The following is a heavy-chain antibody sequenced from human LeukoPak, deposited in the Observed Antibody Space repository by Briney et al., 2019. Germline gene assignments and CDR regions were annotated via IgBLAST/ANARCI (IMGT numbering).Heavy chain of an antibody. V-gene: IGHV3-30*04. D-gene: IGHD1-26*01. CDR2: ISYDGSNK. CDR1: GFTFSSYA. CDR3: ARTGGSYPYYFEY. J-gene: IGHJ4*02. Sequence: TGGSLRLSCAASGFTFSSYAMHWVRQAPGKGLEWVAVISYDGSNKYYADSVKGRFTLSRDNAKNSLYLQMNSLRAEDTAVYYCARTGGSYPYYFEYWGQGTLVTVSS.